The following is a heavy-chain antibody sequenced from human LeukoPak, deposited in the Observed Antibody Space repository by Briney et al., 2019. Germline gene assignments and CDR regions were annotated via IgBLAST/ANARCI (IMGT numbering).Heavy chain of an antibody. CDR1: GGSISSYY. Sequence: SETLSLTCTVSGGSISSYYWSWIRQPPGKGLEWIGEISHSGSTTYNPSLKSRVTISLDTSKNQFSLTLSSVTAADTAVYYCTKNNWFDPWGQGTLVTVSS. D-gene: IGHD2-8*01. J-gene: IGHJ5*02. CDR3: TKNNWFDP. CDR2: ISHSGST. V-gene: IGHV4-34*01.